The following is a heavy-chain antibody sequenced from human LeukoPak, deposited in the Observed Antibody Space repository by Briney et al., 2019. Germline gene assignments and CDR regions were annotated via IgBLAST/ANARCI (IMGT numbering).Heavy chain of an antibody. CDR2: IYYSGST. J-gene: IGHJ3*02. V-gene: IGHV4-39*07. CDR1: GGSISSSSYY. D-gene: IGHD5-18*01. CDR3: ARVKAMGGADAFDI. Sequence: PSETLSLTCTVSGGSISSSSYYWGWIRQPPGKGLEWIGSIYYSGSTYYNPSLKSRVTISVDTSKNQFSLKLSSVTAADTAVYYCARVKAMGGADAFDIWGQGTMVTVSS.